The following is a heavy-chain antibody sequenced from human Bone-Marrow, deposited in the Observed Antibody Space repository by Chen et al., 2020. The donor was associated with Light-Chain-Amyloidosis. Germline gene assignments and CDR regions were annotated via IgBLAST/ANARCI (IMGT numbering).Heavy chain of an antibody. CDR2: ISGSGGST. Sequence: VQLVESGGGVVQPGTSLRLSCAASGFTFSRHSMPWVRQAPGKGLEWVSAISGSGGSTYYADSVKGRFTISRDNSKNTLYLQMNSLRAEDTAVYYCAKVPPTVTTVIYYYMDVWGKGTTVTVSS. V-gene: IGHV3-23*04. J-gene: IGHJ6*03. CDR1: GFTFSRHS. CDR3: AKVPPTVTTVIYYYMDV. D-gene: IGHD4-17*01.